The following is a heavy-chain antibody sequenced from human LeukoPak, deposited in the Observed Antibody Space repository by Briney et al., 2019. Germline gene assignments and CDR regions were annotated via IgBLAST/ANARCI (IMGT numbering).Heavy chain of an antibody. J-gene: IGHJ6*03. CDR2: IYYSGST. Sequence: SETLSLTCTVSGGSISSYYWSWIRQPPGKELEWIGYIYYSGSTNYNPSLKSRVTISEDTSKNQFSLKLSSVTAADTAVYYCARVVYSSSPHYYYYMDVWGKGTTVTVSS. D-gene: IGHD6-13*01. V-gene: IGHV4-59*01. CDR3: ARVVYSSSPHYYYYMDV. CDR1: GGSISSYY.